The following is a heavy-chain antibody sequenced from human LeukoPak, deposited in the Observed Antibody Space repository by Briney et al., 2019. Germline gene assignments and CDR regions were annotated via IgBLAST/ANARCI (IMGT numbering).Heavy chain of an antibody. V-gene: IGHV3-23*01. J-gene: IGHJ4*02. CDR3: AKAGGWGVIAAAGPSYFHY. Sequence: PGGSLRLSCAASGFTFSSYAMSWVRQAQGKGREWVSAISGSGGSTYYADSVEGRFTISRDKSKNTLYRQMDGLRAEDTAVYYCAKAGGWGVIAAAGPSYFHYWGQGTLVPVSS. D-gene: IGHD6-13*01. CDR2: ISGSGGST. CDR1: GFTFSSYA.